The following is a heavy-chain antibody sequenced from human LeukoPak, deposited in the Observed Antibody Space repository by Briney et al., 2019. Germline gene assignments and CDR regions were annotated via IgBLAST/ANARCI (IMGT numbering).Heavy chain of an antibody. Sequence: SETLSLTCTVSGGSISSSSHYWGWIRQPPGKGLEWIGSIYYSGSTYYNPSLKSRVTISVDTSKNQFSLKLSSVTAADTAVYYCARDAGGYGTIDYWGQGTLVTVSS. CDR2: IYYSGST. CDR3: ARDAGGYGTIDY. CDR1: GGSISSSSHY. D-gene: IGHD6-25*01. J-gene: IGHJ4*02. V-gene: IGHV4-39*07.